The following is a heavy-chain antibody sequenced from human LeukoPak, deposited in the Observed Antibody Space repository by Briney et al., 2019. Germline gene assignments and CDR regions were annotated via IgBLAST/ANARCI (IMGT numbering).Heavy chain of an antibody. J-gene: IGHJ4*02. CDR3: ARDQIAAPDHFDY. V-gene: IGHV1-2*02. Sequence: ASVKVSCKSSGYTFTGYYMHWVRQAPGQGLEWMGWINPNNGDTKFAQSFQGRVTLTRDMSITTAYMEINRLRSDDTAVYYCARDQIAAPDHFDYWGQGTVVIVST. CDR2: INPNNGDT. CDR1: GYTFTGYY. D-gene: IGHD6-6*01.